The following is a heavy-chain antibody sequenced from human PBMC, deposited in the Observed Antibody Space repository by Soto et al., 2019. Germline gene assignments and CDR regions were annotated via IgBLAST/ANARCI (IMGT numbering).Heavy chain of an antibody. J-gene: IGHJ4*02. Sequence: QVHLVQSGAEVEKPGASVKVSCKASGYTFTDYGISWVRQAPGQGLQWMGWITAFNGNTKYAQQFQGRVTMTTDTPTSTAYIDLRSLESDDTALYYCARISQRDFWSGYYYFFDYWGQGTLFTVSS. V-gene: IGHV1-18*01. CDR3: ARISQRDFWSGYYYFFDY. CDR1: GYTFTDYG. CDR2: ITAFNGNT. D-gene: IGHD3-3*01.